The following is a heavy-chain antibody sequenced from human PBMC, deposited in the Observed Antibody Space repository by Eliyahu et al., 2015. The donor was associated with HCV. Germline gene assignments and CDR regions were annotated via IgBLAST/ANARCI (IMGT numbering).Heavy chain of an antibody. J-gene: IGHJ4*02. D-gene: IGHD3-16*01. CDR1: GFTIDDYA. CDR2: IRSKAYGVTA. V-gene: IGHV3-49*03. Sequence: EVQLVESGGGLVQPGRSLRLSCTASGFTIDDYAMSWFRQAPGKGLEWVGFIRSKAYGVTADYAASVKGRFTISRDDSESIAYLQMNSLKTDDTAVYYCSRNWGYYWGQGTLVTVSS. CDR3: SRNWGYY.